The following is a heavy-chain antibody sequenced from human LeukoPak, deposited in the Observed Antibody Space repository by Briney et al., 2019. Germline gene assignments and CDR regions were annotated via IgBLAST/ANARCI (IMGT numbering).Heavy chain of an antibody. D-gene: IGHD6-19*01. CDR2: IYLSAST. Sequence: PSETLSLTCTVSSGSISNYYWNWIRQPAGKGLEWIGRIYLSASTNYNPSLKSRVTMSLDTSENQFSLKLSSVTAADTAVYYCAREGWQWLVRAFDYWGQGTLVTVSS. J-gene: IGHJ4*02. CDR1: SGSISNYY. CDR3: AREGWQWLVRAFDY. V-gene: IGHV4-4*07.